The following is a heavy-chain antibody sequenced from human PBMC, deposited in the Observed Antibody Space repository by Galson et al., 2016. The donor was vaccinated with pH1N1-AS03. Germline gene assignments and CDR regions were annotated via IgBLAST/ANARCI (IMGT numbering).Heavy chain of an antibody. Sequence: TLSLTCTVSGDSINSGEYHWSWIRQPAGKGLEWIGRISTIGLTNYKASLRGRVTMSIDTSKSQFSLKLTSVTAADTAVYYCARDIISTAVLTSYCDPWGQGTRVTVSS. CDR3: ARDIISTAVLTSYCDP. CDR2: ISTIGLT. D-gene: IGHD3-9*01. V-gene: IGHV4-61*02. J-gene: IGHJ5*02. CDR1: GDSINSGEYH.